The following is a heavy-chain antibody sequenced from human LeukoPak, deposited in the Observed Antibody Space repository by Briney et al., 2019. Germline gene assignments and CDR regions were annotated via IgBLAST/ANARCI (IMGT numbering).Heavy chain of an antibody. D-gene: IGHD2/OR15-2a*01. J-gene: IGHJ4*02. CDR3: ARGVLFDY. Sequence: SGTLSLTCAIYGGSFSGYYWSWIRQPPGKGLEWIGEINHSGSTNYNPSLKSRVTISVDTSKNQFSLKLSSVTAADTAVYYCARGVLFDYWGQGTLVTVSS. V-gene: IGHV4-34*01. CDR1: GGSFSGYY. CDR2: INHSGST.